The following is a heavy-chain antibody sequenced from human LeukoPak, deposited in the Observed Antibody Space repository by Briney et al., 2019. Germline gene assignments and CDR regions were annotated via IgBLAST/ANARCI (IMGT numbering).Heavy chain of an antibody. CDR3: ARLPNYYGSGSAFDY. CDR1: GYSFTSYW. J-gene: IGHJ4*02. Sequence: GESLKISCKGSGYSFTSYWIGWVRQMPGKGLEWMGIIYPGDSDTRYSPSFQGQVTISADKSISTAYLQWSSLKASDTAMYYCARLPNYYGSGSAFDYWGQGTLVTVSS. CDR2: IYPGDSDT. D-gene: IGHD3-10*01. V-gene: IGHV5-51*01.